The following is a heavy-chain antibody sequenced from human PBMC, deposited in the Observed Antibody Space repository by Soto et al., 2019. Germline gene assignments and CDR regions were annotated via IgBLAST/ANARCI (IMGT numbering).Heavy chain of an antibody. J-gene: IGHJ1*01. CDR3: ARDVLGYCSSTSCPQYQH. V-gene: IGHV1-69*13. CDR1: GGTFSSYA. CDR2: IIPIFGTA. Sequence: GASVKVSCKASGGTFSSYAISWVRQAPGQGLEWMGGIIPIFGTANYAQKFQGRVTITADESTSTAYMELSSLRSEDTAVYYCARDVLGYCSSTSCPQYQHWGQGTLVTVSS. D-gene: IGHD2-2*01.